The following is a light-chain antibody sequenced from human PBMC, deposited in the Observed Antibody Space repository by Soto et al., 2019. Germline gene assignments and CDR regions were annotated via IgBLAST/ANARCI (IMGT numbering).Light chain of an antibody. CDR2: SNH. Sequence: QSVLTQPPSASGTPGQSVIISCSGSSSNIGSSTVNWYQQLPGTAPKLLIYSNHQRPSGVPDRFSGSNSGTSASLAISGLQSEDEAAYFCATWDGSLNGVVFGGGTKLTVL. CDR3: ATWDGSLNGVV. CDR1: SSNIGSST. V-gene: IGLV1-44*01. J-gene: IGLJ2*01.